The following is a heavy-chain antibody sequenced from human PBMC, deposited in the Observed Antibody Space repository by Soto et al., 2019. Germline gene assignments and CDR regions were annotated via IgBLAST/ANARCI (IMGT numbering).Heavy chain of an antibody. Sequence: PGGSLRLSCAASGFTFSSYGMHWVRQAPGKGLEWVAVIWYDGSNKYYADSVKGRFTISRDNSKNTLYLQMNSLRAEDTAVYYCAREWRESSSEYWFDPWGQGTMVTVYS. CDR1: GFTFSSYG. CDR3: AREWRESSSEYWFDP. V-gene: IGHV3-33*01. J-gene: IGHJ5*02. CDR2: IWYDGSNK. D-gene: IGHD6-6*01.